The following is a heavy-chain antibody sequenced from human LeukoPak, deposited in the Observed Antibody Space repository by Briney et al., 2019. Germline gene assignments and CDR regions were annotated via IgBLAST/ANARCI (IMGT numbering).Heavy chain of an antibody. CDR1: GFTFSSYA. Sequence: GGSLRLSCAASGFTFSSYAMSWVRQAPGKGLEWVSAISSSGGSTYYADSVKGRFTISRDNSKNTLYLQMNSLRAEDTAVYYCAKSIAVAGVFDYWGQGTLVTVSS. J-gene: IGHJ4*02. V-gene: IGHV3-23*01. D-gene: IGHD6-19*01. CDR2: ISSSGGST. CDR3: AKSIAVAGVFDY.